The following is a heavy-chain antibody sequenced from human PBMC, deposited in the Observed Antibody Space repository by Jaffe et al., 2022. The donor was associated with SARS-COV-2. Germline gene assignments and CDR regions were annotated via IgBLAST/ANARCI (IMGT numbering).Heavy chain of an antibody. D-gene: IGHD3-22*01. Sequence: QVQLQESGPGLVKPSQTLSLTCTVSGGSISSGSYYWSWIRQPAGKGLEWIGRIYTSGSTNYNPSLKSRVTISVDTSKNQFSLKLSSVTAADTAVYYCARARNYYDSSGYLRDYYYYGMDVWGQGTTVTVSS. J-gene: IGHJ6*02. V-gene: IGHV4-61*02. CDR2: IYTSGST. CDR1: GGSISSGSYY. CDR3: ARARNYYDSSGYLRDYYYYGMDV.